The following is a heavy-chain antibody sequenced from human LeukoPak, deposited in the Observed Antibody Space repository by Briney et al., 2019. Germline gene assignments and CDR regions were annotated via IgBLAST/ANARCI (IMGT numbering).Heavy chain of an antibody. V-gene: IGHV1-2*02. Sequence: VASVKVSCKASRYTFTGYYMHWVRQAPGQGLKWMGWINPNSGGTNYAQKFQGRVTMTRDTSISTAYMELSRLRSDDTAVYYCARSLLAYCGGDCYHDYWGQGTLVTVSS. D-gene: IGHD2-21*02. CDR2: INPNSGGT. CDR3: ARSLLAYCGGDCYHDY. CDR1: RYTFTGYY. J-gene: IGHJ4*02.